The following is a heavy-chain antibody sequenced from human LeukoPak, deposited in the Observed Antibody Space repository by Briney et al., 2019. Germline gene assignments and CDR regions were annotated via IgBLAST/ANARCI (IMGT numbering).Heavy chain of an antibody. J-gene: IGHJ4*02. CDR1: GYTFTNYD. D-gene: IGHD3-16*01. Sequence: ASVKVSCKASGYTFTNYDINWVHQAPGQGLEWMGWISVYNDNTNYAQKLQGRVTMTTDTSTSTAYMELRSLRSDDTAVYYCAREVSYDYVWGSYRVSFDYWGQGTLVTVSS. CDR2: ISVYNDNT. V-gene: IGHV1-18*01. CDR3: AREVSYDYVWGSYRVSFDY.